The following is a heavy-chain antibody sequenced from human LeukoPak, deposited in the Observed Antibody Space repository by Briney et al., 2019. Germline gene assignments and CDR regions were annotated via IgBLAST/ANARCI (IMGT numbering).Heavy chain of an antibody. CDR1: GFTFSNYW. V-gene: IGHV3-7*01. CDR3: ARGPPGGD. J-gene: IGHJ4*02. Sequence: GGSLRLSCAASGFTFSNYWMSWVRQAPGKGLEWVANIKEDGSDKYHVDSVKGRFIISRDNVKNSLYLQMNSLRAEDTAVYYCARGPPGGDWGQGTLVTVSS. CDR2: IKEDGSDK. D-gene: IGHD3-10*01.